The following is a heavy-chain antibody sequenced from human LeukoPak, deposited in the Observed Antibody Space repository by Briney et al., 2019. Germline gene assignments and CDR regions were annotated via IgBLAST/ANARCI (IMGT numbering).Heavy chain of an antibody. V-gene: IGHV4-4*07. Sequence: PSETLSLTCTVSGGSISSYYWSWIRQPAGKGLEWIGRIYTSGSTNYNPSLKSRVTMSVGTSKNQFSLKLSSVTAADTAVYYCARVTGVPNGSGSYYKPNDAFDIWGQGTMVTVSS. J-gene: IGHJ3*02. CDR3: ARVTGVPNGSGSYYKPNDAFDI. CDR2: IYTSGST. CDR1: GGSISSYY. D-gene: IGHD3-10*01.